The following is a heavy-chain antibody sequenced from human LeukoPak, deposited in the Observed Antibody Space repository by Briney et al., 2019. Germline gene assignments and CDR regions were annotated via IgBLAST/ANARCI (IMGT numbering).Heavy chain of an antibody. V-gene: IGHV3-7*01. CDR2: IKQNGSEK. CDR1: GFTFSSYW. CDR3: ARDIVVVPAVPFHP. D-gene: IGHD2-2*01. J-gene: IGHJ5*02. Sequence: GGSLRLSCAASGFTFSSYWMSRVRQAPGKGLEWVANIKQNGSEKYYVDSVKGRFTISGDNAKKSLYMQMKRLRDEDTAVYYCARDIVVVPAVPFHPWGPGTLVTVSS.